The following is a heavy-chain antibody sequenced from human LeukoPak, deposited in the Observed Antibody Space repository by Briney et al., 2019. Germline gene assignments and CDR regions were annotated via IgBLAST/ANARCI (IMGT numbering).Heavy chain of an antibody. CDR2: IYQSGCT. V-gene: IGHV4-4*02. J-gene: IGHJ3*01. CDR1: GASIISTNW. Sequence: PSETLSLTCNVSGASIISTNWWNWVRQPPGKGLEWIGEIYQSGCTKYNPSLKSRVTISVDKSKNQFSLRLNSVTAADTAVYYCARYNYGYDALDFWGQGTMVTVSS. D-gene: IGHD5-18*01. CDR3: ARYNYGYDALDF.